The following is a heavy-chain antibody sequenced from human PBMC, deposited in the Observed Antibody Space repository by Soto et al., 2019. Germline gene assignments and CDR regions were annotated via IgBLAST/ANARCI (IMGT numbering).Heavy chain of an antibody. CDR3: AREGVQHGSGPYYYYGMDV. Sequence: EVQLVESGGGLVKPGGSLRLSCAASGFTFSSYSMNWVRQAPGKGLEWVSSISSSSSYIYYADSVKGRFTISRDNDKNSLYLQMNSLRAEDTAVYYCAREGVQHGSGPYYYYGMDVWGQGTTVTVSS. D-gene: IGHD3-10*01. CDR2: ISSSSSYI. J-gene: IGHJ6*02. V-gene: IGHV3-21*01. CDR1: GFTFSSYS.